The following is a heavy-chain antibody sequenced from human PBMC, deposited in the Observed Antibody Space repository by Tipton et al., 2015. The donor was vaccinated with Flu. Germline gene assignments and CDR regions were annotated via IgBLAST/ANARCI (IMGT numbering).Heavy chain of an antibody. CDR3: ARGYDILTDGGGYFDY. V-gene: IGHV3-23*01. D-gene: IGHD3-9*01. CDR1: GFSLIRYG. J-gene: IGHJ4*02. Sequence: SLRLSCAASGFSLIRYGMSWVRQAPGLGLEWVSAISGGGGVTYFADSVRGRFTISRDISKNTLYLQMNSLRAEDTAVYYCARGYDILTDGGGYFDYWGQGTLVTVSS. CDR2: ISGGGGVT.